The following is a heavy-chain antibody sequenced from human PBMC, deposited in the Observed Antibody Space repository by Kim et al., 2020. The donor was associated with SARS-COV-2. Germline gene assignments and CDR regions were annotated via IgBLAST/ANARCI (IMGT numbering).Heavy chain of an antibody. D-gene: IGHD2-15*01. Sequence: SETLSLTCAVYGGSFSGYYWSWIRQPPGKGLEWIGEINHSGSTNYNPSLKSRVTISVDTSKNQFSLKLSSVTAADTAVYYCARGPPCSGGSCYSSQTNENHNWFDPWGQGTLVTVSS. CDR3: ARGPPCSGGSCYSSQTNENHNWFDP. CDR2: INHSGST. V-gene: IGHV4-34*01. J-gene: IGHJ5*02. CDR1: GGSFSGYY.